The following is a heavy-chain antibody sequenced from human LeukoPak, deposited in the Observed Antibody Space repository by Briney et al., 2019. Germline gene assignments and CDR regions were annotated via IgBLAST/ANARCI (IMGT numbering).Heavy chain of an antibody. CDR3: ARVFGGALERQDGDFDY. V-gene: IGHV3-30-3*01. J-gene: IGHJ4*02. Sequence: PGGSLRLSGAASGFTFSSYAMHWVRQASGKGLEWVAVISYDGSNKYYADSVKGRFTISRDNSKNTLSLQMNSLRAEDTAVYYCARVFGGALERQDGDFDYWGQGTLVTVSS. CDR1: GFTFSSYA. D-gene: IGHD1-1*01. CDR2: ISYDGSNK.